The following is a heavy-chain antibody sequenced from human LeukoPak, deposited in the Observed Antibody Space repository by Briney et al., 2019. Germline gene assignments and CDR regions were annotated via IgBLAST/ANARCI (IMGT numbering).Heavy chain of an antibody. CDR2: ISGSGGST. J-gene: IGHJ4*02. CDR1: GFTFTSYA. CDR3: AKGYSSGWYYFDY. V-gene: IGHV3-23*01. Sequence: GGSLRLSCAASGFTFTSYAMTWVRQAPGKGLEWVSAISGSGGSTYYADSAKGRFTISRDNSKNTLYLQMNSLRAEDTAVYYCAKGYSSGWYYFDYWGQGTLVTVSS. D-gene: IGHD6-19*01.